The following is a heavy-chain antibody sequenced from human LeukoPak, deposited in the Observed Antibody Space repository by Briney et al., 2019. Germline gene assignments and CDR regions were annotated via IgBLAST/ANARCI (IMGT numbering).Heavy chain of an antibody. J-gene: IGHJ4*02. CDR2: ISYDGGNK. Sequence: GGSLRLSCAASRFTFRNYAMHWVRQAPGKGLEWVALISYDGGNKYYADSVKGRFTVSRDNSENTLYLQMNSLRAEDTAVYYCAKVGHYHDFDYWGQGTLVTVSS. D-gene: IGHD3-3*01. CDR1: RFTFRNYA. CDR3: AKVGHYHDFDY. V-gene: IGHV3-30*14.